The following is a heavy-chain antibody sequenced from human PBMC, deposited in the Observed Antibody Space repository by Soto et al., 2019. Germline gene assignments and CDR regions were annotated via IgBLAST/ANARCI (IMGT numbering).Heavy chain of an antibody. CDR2: IYYSGST. Sequence: QVQLQESGPGLVKPSETLSLTCTVSGGSISSYYWSWIRQPPGKGLEWIGYIYYSGSTNYNPSLKSRVTISVDTSKNQFSLKLSSVTAADTAVYYCARGYSGYDPFDYWGQGTLVTVSS. J-gene: IGHJ4*02. D-gene: IGHD5-12*01. V-gene: IGHV4-59*01. CDR3: ARGYSGYDPFDY. CDR1: GGSISSYY.